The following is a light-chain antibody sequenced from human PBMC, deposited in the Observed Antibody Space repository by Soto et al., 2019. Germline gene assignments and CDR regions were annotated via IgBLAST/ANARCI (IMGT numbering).Light chain of an antibody. J-gene: IGKJ4*01. Sequence: QRSRCPSSDYATVGDTFTMTCRASHVISSWLAWYQHKPGGAPKLMIYKASNLQTGVPSRFSGSGSETDSTFTLTISSLQPEDFATYYCHQASSFPLTFGGGTKVDIK. CDR2: KAS. CDR3: HQASSFPLT. V-gene: IGKV1-12*01. CDR1: HVISSW.